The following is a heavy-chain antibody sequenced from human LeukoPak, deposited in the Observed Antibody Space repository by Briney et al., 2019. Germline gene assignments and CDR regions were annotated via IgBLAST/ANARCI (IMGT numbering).Heavy chain of an antibody. CDR1: GYTFTGYY. Sequence: GASVKVSCKASGYTFTGYYMHWVRQAPGQGLEWMGWINPNSGGTNYAQKFQGRVTMTRDTSISTAYMELSRLRSDDTAVYYCARGVEGDYVGYFDYWGQGTLVTVSS. CDR3: ARGVEGDYVGYFDY. J-gene: IGHJ4*02. CDR2: INPNSGGT. D-gene: IGHD4-17*01. V-gene: IGHV1-2*02.